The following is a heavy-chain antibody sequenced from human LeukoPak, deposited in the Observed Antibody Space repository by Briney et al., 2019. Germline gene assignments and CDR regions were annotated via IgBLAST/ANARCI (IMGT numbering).Heavy chain of an antibody. V-gene: IGHV3-23*01. CDR1: GFTFSSYA. Sequence: GGSLRLSCAASGFTFSSYAMSWVRQAPGKGLEWVSGISGSGGSTYYADSVKGRFTSSRDNSKNTLYLQMKSLRAEDTAVYFCVYYDSSGYYYGRLRYWGQGTPVTVSS. CDR2: ISGSGGST. D-gene: IGHD3-22*01. CDR3: VYYDSSGYYYGRLRY. J-gene: IGHJ4*02.